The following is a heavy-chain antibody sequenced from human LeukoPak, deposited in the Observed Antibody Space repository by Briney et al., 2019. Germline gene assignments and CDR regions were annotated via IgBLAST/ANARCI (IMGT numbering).Heavy chain of an antibody. J-gene: IGHJ5*02. CDR2: IYYSGST. V-gene: IGHV4-39*01. CDR1: GGSISSSSYY. CDR3: ARGPIAARYNWSDP. Sequence: PSETLSLTCTVSGGSISSSSYYWGWVRQPPGKGREWIGSIYYSGSTYYNPSLKSRVTISVDTSKNQFSLKLSSVTAADTAVYYCARGPIAARYNWSDPWGQGTLVTVSS. D-gene: IGHD6-6*01.